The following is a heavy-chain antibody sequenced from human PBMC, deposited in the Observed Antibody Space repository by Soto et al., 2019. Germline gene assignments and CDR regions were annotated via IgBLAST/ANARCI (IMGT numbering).Heavy chain of an antibody. Sequence: PSETLSLPCTFSGDSIRSYYWSWIRQLPGRGLEWIGYIYYNGSTNYNPSLKSRVTISGNTSKNQFSLKLRSGTAADTAVYYCVRDERGIAAAGTKGHSNYYYYGLDVWGQGTTVTVSS. D-gene: IGHD6-13*01. CDR2: IYYNGST. V-gene: IGHV4-59*01. CDR3: VRDERGIAAAGTKGHSNYYYYGLDV. CDR1: GDSIRSYY. J-gene: IGHJ6*02.